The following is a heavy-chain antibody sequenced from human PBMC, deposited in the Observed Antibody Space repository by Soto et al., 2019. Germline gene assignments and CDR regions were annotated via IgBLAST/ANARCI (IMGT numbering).Heavy chain of an antibody. CDR1: GDSISSYS. D-gene: IGHD3-10*01. CDR3: ARTSPRGSGTWFDP. Sequence: SETLSLTCTVSGDSISSYSWSWIRQPPGKGLEWIGNIHYNGNTKYSPSLKSRVTMSVDTSKNQLSLKLSSVTAADTAVYYCARTSPRGSGTWFDPWGQGTLVTVSS. V-gene: IGHV4-59*08. J-gene: IGHJ5*02. CDR2: IHYNGNT.